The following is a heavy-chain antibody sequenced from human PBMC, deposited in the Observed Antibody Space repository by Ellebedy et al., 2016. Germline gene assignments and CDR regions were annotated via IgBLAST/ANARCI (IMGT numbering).Heavy chain of an antibody. Sequence: ASVKVSXXASGYTFTTFSITWVRQVPGQGLEWMGFVNTFSGNTKYAQKLQGRVTMTTDTSTSTAYMELRSLRSDDTAVYYCARVTFGGVIVTYYYGMDVWGQGTTVTVSS. CDR2: VNTFSGNT. CDR1: GYTFTTFS. V-gene: IGHV1-18*04. D-gene: IGHD3-16*02. CDR3: ARVTFGGVIVTYYYGMDV. J-gene: IGHJ6*02.